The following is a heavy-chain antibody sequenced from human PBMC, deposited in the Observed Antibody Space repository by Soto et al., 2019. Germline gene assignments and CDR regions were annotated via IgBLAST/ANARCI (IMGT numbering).Heavy chain of an antibody. V-gene: IGHV4-30-2*01. J-gene: IGHJ5*02. CDR1: GGSISSGGYS. Sequence: SETLSLTCAVSGGSISSGGYSWSWIRQPPGKGLEWIGYIYHSGSTYYNPSLKSRVTISVDRSKNQFSLKLSSVTAADTAVYYCARAQSPFEIFGVVTPWFDPWGQGTLVTVSS. CDR2: IYHSGST. D-gene: IGHD3-3*01. CDR3: ARAQSPFEIFGVVTPWFDP.